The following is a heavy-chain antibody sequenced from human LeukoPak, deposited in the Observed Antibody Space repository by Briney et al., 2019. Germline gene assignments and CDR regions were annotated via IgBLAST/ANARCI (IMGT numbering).Heavy chain of an antibody. D-gene: IGHD1-20*01. V-gene: IGHV6-1*01. CDR3: ARDRTSYLTGTYYFDY. CDR2: TYYRSKWSN. J-gene: IGHJ4*02. Sequence: SQTLSLTCAISGDSVSSNSAAWNWLRQSPSRGLEWLGRTYYRSKWSNNYAVSVRGRITINPDTSKNQFSLQLNSVTPEDTAVYYCARDRTSYLTGTYYFDYWGQGTLVTVSS. CDR1: GDSVSSNSAA.